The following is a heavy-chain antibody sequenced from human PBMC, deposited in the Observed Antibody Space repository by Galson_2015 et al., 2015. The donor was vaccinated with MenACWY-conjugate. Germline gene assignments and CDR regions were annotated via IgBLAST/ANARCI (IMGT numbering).Heavy chain of an antibody. CDR3: ARGDSGSYRLGY. D-gene: IGHD1-26*01. Sequence: SLRLSCAASGFTVSRYWMHWVRHAPGKGLVWVSDINSDGTGTNYADSVRGRFTISRDNAKNTVYLQMNSLRAEDTAVYFCARGDSGSYRLGYWGQGTLAPVSS. V-gene: IGHV3-74*01. CDR2: INSDGTGT. J-gene: IGHJ4*02. CDR1: GFTVSRYW.